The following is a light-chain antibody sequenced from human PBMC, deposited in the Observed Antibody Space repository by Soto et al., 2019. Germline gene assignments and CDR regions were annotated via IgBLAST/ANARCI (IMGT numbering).Light chain of an antibody. Sequence: IVMTQSPATLSVSPGERATLSCRASQSVANDLAWYQHKPGQAPRLLTHGASTRATGIPARFSGVGSGTEFTLTISSLQSEDFAVYYCQQYNKWPQTFGQGTRLEI. CDR1: QSVAND. J-gene: IGKJ5*01. V-gene: IGKV3-15*01. CDR2: GAS. CDR3: QQYNKWPQT.